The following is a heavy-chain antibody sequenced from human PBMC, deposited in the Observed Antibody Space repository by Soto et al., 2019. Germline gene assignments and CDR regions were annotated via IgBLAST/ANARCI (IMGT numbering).Heavy chain of an antibody. J-gene: IGHJ3*02. CDR1: GYTFTSYA. Sequence: ASVKVSCKASGYTFTSYAMHWVRQAPGQGLEWMGWINAGNGNTKFSQKFQGRVTITRDTSASTAYMELSSLRSEDTAVYYCARYGTDIVVVPAAMGPGAFDIWGQGTMVTVSS. CDR3: ARYGTDIVVVPAAMGPGAFDI. CDR2: INAGNGNT. D-gene: IGHD2-2*01. V-gene: IGHV1-3*01.